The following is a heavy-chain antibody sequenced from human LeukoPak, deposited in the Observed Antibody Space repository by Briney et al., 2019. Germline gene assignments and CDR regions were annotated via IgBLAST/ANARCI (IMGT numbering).Heavy chain of an antibody. CDR2: IIPIFGTA. D-gene: IGHD6-13*01. CDR1: GGTFSSYA. J-gene: IGHJ4*02. V-gene: IGHV1-69*05. Sequence: SVKVSCKASGGTFSSYAISWVRQAPGQGLEWMGRIIPIFGTANYAQKFQGRVTITTDESTSTAYMELSSLRSEDTAVYYCARDLRAAAGTPYFDYWGQGTLVTVSS. CDR3: ARDLRAAAGTPYFDY.